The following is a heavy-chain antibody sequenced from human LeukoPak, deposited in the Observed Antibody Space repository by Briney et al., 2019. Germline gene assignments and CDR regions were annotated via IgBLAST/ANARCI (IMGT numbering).Heavy chain of an antibody. D-gene: IGHD6-13*01. V-gene: IGHV3-48*03. J-gene: IGHJ4*02. CDR1: RFTFSSYE. Sequence: GGSLRLSCAASRFTFSSYEMSWVRQAPGKGLEWVSYISSSGSTIYYADSLKGRFTISRDNAKNSLYLQVNSLRAESTAVYYCARVTAAGCDYWGQGTLVTASS. CDR2: ISSSGSTI. CDR3: ARVTAAGCDY.